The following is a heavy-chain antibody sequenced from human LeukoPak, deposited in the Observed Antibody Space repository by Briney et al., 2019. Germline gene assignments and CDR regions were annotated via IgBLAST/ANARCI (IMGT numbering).Heavy chain of an antibody. CDR1: GGSFGGYY. V-gene: IGHV4-34*01. CDR3: ARGTPHYGVEGHYFGY. J-gene: IGHJ4*02. D-gene: IGHD4-17*01. Sequence: SETLSLTCAVYGGSFGGYYWTWVRQPPGKGLEWIGEINHSGSTTYNPSLKSRVTLSVDTSKNQFSLKLNSVTAADTAVYYCARGTPHYGVEGHYFGYWGQETLVTVSS. CDR2: INHSGST.